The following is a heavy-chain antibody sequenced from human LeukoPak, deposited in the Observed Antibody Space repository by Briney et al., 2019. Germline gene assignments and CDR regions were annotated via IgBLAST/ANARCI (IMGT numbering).Heavy chain of an antibody. V-gene: IGHV3-30-3*01. Sequence: PGRSLRLSCAASGFTFNSYAMHWVRQAPGKGLEWVAVISSDGSNNYYADSVKGRFTIPRDNSNNTLYLQLNSLRADDTAVYYCARDRYSSGWYGDFDCWGQGTLVTVSS. CDR3: ARDRYSSGWYGDFDC. CDR1: GFTFNSYA. CDR2: ISSDGSNN. D-gene: IGHD6-19*01. J-gene: IGHJ4*02.